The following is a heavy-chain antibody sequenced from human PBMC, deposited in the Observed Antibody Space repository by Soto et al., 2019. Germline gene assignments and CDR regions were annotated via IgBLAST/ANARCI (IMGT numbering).Heavy chain of an antibody. Sequence: ESGGGLVPPGGSLRLSCAASGFTVSSNYMSWVRQAPGKGLEWVSVIYSGDSTYYADSVKGRFTISRDNSKNTLYLQMNSLRAEDTAVYYCASRYYYYYGMDVWGQGTTVTVSS. CDR3: ASRYYYYYGMDV. CDR2: IYSGDST. J-gene: IGHJ6*02. CDR1: GFTVSSNY. V-gene: IGHV3-66*01.